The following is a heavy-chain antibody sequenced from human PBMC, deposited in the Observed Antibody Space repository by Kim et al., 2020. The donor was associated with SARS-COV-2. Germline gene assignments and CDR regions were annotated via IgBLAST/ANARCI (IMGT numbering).Heavy chain of an antibody. CDR1: GFTFNNYS. CDR2: ISPSSTTI. Sequence: GGSLRLSCVASGFTFNNYSMNWVRLAPGKGLEWVSWISPSSTTIYYADSVKGRFTTSRDNAKNSLFLQMNSLRDEDTAVYYCARDNWNDVWGQGTTVTVSS. V-gene: IGHV3-48*02. J-gene: IGHJ6*02. CDR3: ARDNWNDV. D-gene: IGHD1-20*01.